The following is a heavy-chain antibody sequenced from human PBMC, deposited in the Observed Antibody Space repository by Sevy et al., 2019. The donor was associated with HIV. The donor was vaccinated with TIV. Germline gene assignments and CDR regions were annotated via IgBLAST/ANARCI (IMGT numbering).Heavy chain of an antibody. V-gene: IGHV3-53*01. J-gene: IGHJ4*02. CDR1: GFTVSSNY. CDR2: IYSGGST. Sequence: GGSLRLSCADSGFTVSSNYMSWVRQAPGKGLEWVSVIYSGGSTYYADSVKGRFTISRDNSKNTLYLQMNSLRAEDTAVYYCARSRDGYNYFDYWGQGTLVTVSS. CDR3: ARSRDGYNYFDY. D-gene: IGHD5-12*01.